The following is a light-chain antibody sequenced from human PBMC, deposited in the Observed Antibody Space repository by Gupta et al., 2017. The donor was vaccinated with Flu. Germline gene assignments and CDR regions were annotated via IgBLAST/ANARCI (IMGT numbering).Light chain of an antibody. V-gene: IGLV3-21*01. CDR1: NVGSKP. J-gene: IGLJ2*01. CDR2: DDR. Sequence: GVTATISGAVGNVGSKPVDWYQRGPGQAPVLIMYDDRDRVSGRPERFSGTNYENTASLTISRVEAGDEADYYCQVGEGSSDSVVFGGGTKLTVL. CDR3: QVGEGSSDSVV.